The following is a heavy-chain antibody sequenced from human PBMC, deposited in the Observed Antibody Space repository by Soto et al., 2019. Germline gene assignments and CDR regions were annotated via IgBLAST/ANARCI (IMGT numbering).Heavy chain of an antibody. CDR3: AGATLYGDPTGYYEGMDV. V-gene: IGHV1-69*01. CDR1: GGTFSSYA. J-gene: IGHJ6*04. Sequence: QVQLVQSGAEVKKPGSSVKVSCKASGGTFSSYAISWVRQAPGQGLEWMGGIIPIFGTANYAQTFQGRVTITPDESSSPDDIGLNSPRSDYTAVNYRAGATLYGDPTGYYEGMDVWGKGTTVPDS. CDR2: IIPIFGTA. D-gene: IGHD4-17*01.